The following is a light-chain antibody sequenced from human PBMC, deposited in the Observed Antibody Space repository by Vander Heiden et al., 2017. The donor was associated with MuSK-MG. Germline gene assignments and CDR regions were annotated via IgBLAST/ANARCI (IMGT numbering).Light chain of an antibody. CDR2: GAT. V-gene: IGKV3-15*01. J-gene: IGKJ4*01. CDR1: QGVNSH. CDR3: HQYNSWPLT. Sequence: EIVMTQSPATLSVSPGERATLSCRASQGVNSHLAWYQQKPGQAPRLLIYGATTRATGLPARFSGSGSGTEFTLTISSLQSEDFAVYYCHQYNSWPLTFGGGTKVEIK.